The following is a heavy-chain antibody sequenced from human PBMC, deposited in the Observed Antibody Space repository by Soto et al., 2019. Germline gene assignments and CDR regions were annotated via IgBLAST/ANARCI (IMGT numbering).Heavy chain of an antibody. CDR2: INSDGSNT. J-gene: IGHJ4*02. D-gene: IGHD2-2*01. CDR3: ARGVVPAAMAY. Sequence: EVQLVESGGGLVQPGGSLRLSCAASGFTFSSFWMHWVRQAPGEGLVWVSRINSDGSNTNYADSVKDRFTISRDNAKNTPYLQLNSLRAEDTAVYYCARGVVPAAMAYWGQGTLVTVSS. CDR1: GFTFSSFW. V-gene: IGHV3-74*01.